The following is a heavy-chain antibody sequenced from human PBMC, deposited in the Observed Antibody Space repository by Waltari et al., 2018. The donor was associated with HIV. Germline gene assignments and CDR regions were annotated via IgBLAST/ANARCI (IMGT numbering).Heavy chain of an antibody. CDR1: GSTFTNYW. CDR3: ARLFYYDTTGYINNAFDI. V-gene: IGHV5-51*03. D-gene: IGHD3-22*01. Sequence: VQLVQSGAEVRKSGESLKISCKASGSTFTNYWIAWVRQMSGEGLEWMGIIYPFDSDTRYNPSFEGQITISADKSLATAYLEWSNLNASDAAIYYCARLFYYDTTGYINNAFDIWGQGTVVTVS. CDR2: IYPFDSDT. J-gene: IGHJ3*02.